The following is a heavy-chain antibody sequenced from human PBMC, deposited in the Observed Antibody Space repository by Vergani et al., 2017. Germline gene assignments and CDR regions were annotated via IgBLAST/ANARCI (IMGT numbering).Heavy chain of an antibody. CDR2: ISGNNDDG. J-gene: IGHJ3*01. D-gene: IGHD3-10*02. CDR3: VRYVRVSRT. V-gene: IGHV3-21*01. CDR1: GFTVSSNY. Sequence: EVQVVETGGGLVQPGGSLRLSCAASGFTVSSNYMSWVRQAPGKGLEWVSSISGNNDDGYYADSVKGRFTISRDNAKNSLYLDMSSLRAEDTAVYYCVRYVRVSRTWGQGTLVAVSS.